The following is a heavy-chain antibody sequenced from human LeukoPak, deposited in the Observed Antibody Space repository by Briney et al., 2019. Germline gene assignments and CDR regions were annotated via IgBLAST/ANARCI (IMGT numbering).Heavy chain of an antibody. J-gene: IGHJ5*02. V-gene: IGHV4-61*02. CDR2: IYTSGST. CDR3: ARGGIVGATWIWFDP. D-gene: IGHD1-26*01. Sequence: SQTLSLTCTVSGGSISSGGYYWSWIRQHPGKGLEWIGRIYTSGSTNYNPSLKSRVTMSVDTSKNQFSLKLSSVTAADTAVYYCARGGIVGATWIWFDPWGQGTLVTVSS. CDR1: GGSISSGGYY.